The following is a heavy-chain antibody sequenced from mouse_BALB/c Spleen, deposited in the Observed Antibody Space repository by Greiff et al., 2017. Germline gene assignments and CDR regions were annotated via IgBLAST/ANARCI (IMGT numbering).Heavy chain of an antibody. CDR1: GFTFTDYY. D-gene: IGHD1-1*01. V-gene: IGHV7-3*02. CDR2: IRNKANGYTT. Sequence: EVQVVESGGGLVQPGGSLRLSCATSGFTFTDYYMSWVRQPPGKALEWLGFIRNKANGYTTEYSASVKGRFTISRDNSQSILYLQMNTLRAEDSATYYCARDSYGSSYGGYFDVWGAGTTVTVSS. CDR3: ARDSYGSSYGGYFDV. J-gene: IGHJ1*01.